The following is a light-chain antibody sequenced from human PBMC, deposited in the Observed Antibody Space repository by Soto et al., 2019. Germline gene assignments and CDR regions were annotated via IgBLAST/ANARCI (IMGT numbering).Light chain of an antibody. Sequence: IVMTQSPATLSVSPGESATLSCRASQSVSSNLGWYQQKPGQAPRLLIYGTSTMITGIPARFSGSGSGTEFTLTISSLQPDDFATYYCQQYNSYSYTFGQGTKVDIK. J-gene: IGKJ1*01. CDR3: QQYNSYSYT. CDR2: GTS. CDR1: QSVSSN. V-gene: IGKV3-15*01.